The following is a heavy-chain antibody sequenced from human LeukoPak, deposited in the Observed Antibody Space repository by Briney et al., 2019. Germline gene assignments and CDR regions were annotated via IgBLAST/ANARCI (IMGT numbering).Heavy chain of an antibody. D-gene: IGHD6-13*01. CDR3: ARDLSSSSWYRNIDY. V-gene: IGHV1-18*01. Sequence: ASVKVSCKASGYTFTSYGISWVRQAPGQGLEWMGWISAYNGNTNYAQRLQGRVTMTTDTSTSTAYMELRSLRSDDTAVYYCARDLSSSSWYRNIDYWGQGTLVTVSS. J-gene: IGHJ4*02. CDR2: ISAYNGNT. CDR1: GYTFTSYG.